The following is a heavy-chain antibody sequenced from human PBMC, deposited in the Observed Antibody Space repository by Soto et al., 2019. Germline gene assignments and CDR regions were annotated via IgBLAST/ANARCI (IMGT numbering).Heavy chain of an antibody. D-gene: IGHD5-12*01. J-gene: IGHJ3*02. CDR2: ISYDGSNK. CDR1: GFTFSSYG. CDR3: AKEDIVATWGAFDI. Sequence: QVQLVESGGGVVQPGRSLRLSCAASGFTFSSYGMHWVRQAPGKGLEWVAVISYDGSNKYYADSVKGRFTISRDNSKNTLYLQMNSLRAEDTAVYYCAKEDIVATWGAFDIWGQGTMVTVSS. V-gene: IGHV3-30*18.